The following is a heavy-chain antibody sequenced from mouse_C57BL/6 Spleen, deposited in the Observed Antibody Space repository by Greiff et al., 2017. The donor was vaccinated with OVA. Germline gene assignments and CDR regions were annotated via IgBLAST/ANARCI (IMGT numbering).Heavy chain of an antibody. Sequence: QVQLQQSGAELVRPGTSVKMSCKASGYTFTNYWIGWAKQRPGHGLEWIGDIYPGGGYTNYNEKFKGKATLTADKSSSTAYMQFSSLTSEDSAIYYCARSTYYGSSYGYFDVWGTGTTVTVSS. J-gene: IGHJ1*03. D-gene: IGHD1-1*01. CDR2: IYPGGGYT. CDR1: GYTFTNYW. CDR3: ARSTYYGSSYGYFDV. V-gene: IGHV1-63*01.